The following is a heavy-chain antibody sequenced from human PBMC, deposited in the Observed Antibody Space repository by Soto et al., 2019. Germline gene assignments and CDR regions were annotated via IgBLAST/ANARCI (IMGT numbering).Heavy chain of an antibody. Sequence: QVQLVQSGAEVKKPGSSVKDSCKASGGTFSSYTISWVRQAPGQGLEWMGRIIPILGIANYAQKFQGRVTITADKSTSTAYIELSSLRSEDTAVYYCASQYSNYVLRGEDYWGQGTLVTVSS. CDR3: ASQYSNYVLRGEDY. J-gene: IGHJ4*02. V-gene: IGHV1-69*02. D-gene: IGHD4-4*01. CDR1: GGTFSSYT. CDR2: IIPILGIA.